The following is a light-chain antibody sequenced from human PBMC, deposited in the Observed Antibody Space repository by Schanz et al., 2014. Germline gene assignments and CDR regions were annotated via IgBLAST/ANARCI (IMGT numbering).Light chain of an antibody. V-gene: IGKV3-20*01. CDR1: QSVSSY. CDR3: QQYVESPAT. CDR2: DAS. Sequence: EIVLTQSPATLSLSPGERATLSCRASQSVSSYLAWYQHKPGQAPRLLIYDASSRATGIPDRFSGSGSGTDFTLTISRLEPEDFAVYYCQQYVESPATFGQGTRLEI. J-gene: IGKJ1*01.